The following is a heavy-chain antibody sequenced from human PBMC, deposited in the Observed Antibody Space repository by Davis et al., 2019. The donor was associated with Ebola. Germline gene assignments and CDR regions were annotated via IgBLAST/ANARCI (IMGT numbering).Heavy chain of an antibody. D-gene: IGHD1-26*01. J-gene: IGHJ5*02. V-gene: IGHV4-59*12. CDR3: ARAVGATGGWFDP. CDR2: IYYSGST. Sequence: SETLSLTCTVSGGSISSYYWSWIRQPPGKGLAWIGYIYYSGSTNYNPSLKSRVTISVDTSKNQFSLKLSSVTAADTAVYYCARAVGATGGWFDPWGQGTLVTVSS. CDR1: GGSISSYY.